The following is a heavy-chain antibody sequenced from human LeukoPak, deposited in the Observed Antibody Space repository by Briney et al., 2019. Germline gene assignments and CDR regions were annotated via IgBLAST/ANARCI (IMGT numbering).Heavy chain of an antibody. Sequence: GASVKVSCKASGYTFTSYGISWVRQAPGQGLEWMGWISAYSGNTNYAQKLQGRVTMTTDTSTSTAYMELRSLRSDDTAVYYCARDKAFEYYYGSGSPFDYWGQGTLVTVSS. V-gene: IGHV1-18*01. CDR2: ISAYSGNT. CDR1: GYTFTSYG. D-gene: IGHD3-10*01. CDR3: ARDKAFEYYYGSGSPFDY. J-gene: IGHJ4*02.